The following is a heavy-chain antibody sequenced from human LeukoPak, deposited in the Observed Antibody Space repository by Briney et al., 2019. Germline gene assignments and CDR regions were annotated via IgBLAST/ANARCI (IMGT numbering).Heavy chain of an antibody. V-gene: IGHV3-30*02. CDR3: AKGYSSSWYAEYFQH. J-gene: IGHJ1*01. D-gene: IGHD6-13*01. CDR1: EFTFSSYG. CDR2: IRYDGSNK. Sequence: GGSLRLSCAASEFTFSSYGMHWVRQAPGKGLEWVAFIRYDGSNKYYADSVKGRFTISRDNSKDMVYLQMNSLRAEDTAVYYCAKGYSSSWYAEYFQHWGQGTLVTVSS.